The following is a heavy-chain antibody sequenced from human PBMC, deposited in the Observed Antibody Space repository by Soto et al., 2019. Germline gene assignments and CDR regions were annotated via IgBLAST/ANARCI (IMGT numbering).Heavy chain of an antibody. Sequence: PGGSLRLSCAASEFSFSSYAMHWIRQAPGKGLEWVAVISFDGNIIHYADSVKGRFIISRDNSKNTPYLQMHSLSGEDTAVYYCARTFDTITYYFDYWGQGTLVTVSS. CDR3: ARTFDTITYYFDY. J-gene: IGHJ4*02. CDR2: ISFDGNII. CDR1: EFSFSSYA. D-gene: IGHD3-9*01. V-gene: IGHV3-30-3*01.